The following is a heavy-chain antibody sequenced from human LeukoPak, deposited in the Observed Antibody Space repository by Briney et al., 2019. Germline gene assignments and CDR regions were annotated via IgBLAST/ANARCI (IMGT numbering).Heavy chain of an antibody. J-gene: IGHJ4*02. CDR1: GGSFSGYF. Sequence: SETLPLTCAVYGGSFSGYFWSWIRQPPGKGLEWIGEINHCGSPNYNPPLKSRVTISVDTYKNQFSLKLSYVTAADTAVYYLSRGGITMVRGAMTYYFDYWGQGTLVTVSS. CDR2: INHCGSP. V-gene: IGHV4-34*01. D-gene: IGHD3-10*01. CDR3: SRGGITMVRGAMTYYFDY.